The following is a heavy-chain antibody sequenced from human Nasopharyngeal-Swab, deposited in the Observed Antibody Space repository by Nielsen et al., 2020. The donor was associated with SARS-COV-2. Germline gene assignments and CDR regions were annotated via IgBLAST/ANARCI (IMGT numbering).Heavy chain of an antibody. CDR2: INHSGST. J-gene: IGHJ5*02. V-gene: IGHV4-34*01. Sequence: RQAPGKGLEWIGEINHSGSTNYNPSLKSRVTISVDTSKNQFSLKLSSVTAADTAGEEWARGRGGWLGVNWFDPWGQGTLVTVSS. CDR3: ARGRGGWLGVNWFDP. D-gene: IGHD3-10*01.